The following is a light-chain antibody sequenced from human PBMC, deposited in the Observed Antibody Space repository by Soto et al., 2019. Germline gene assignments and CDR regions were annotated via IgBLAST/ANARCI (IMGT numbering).Light chain of an antibody. V-gene: IGLV2-18*01. Sequence: QSALTQPPSVSGSPGQSVTISGTGTSSDVGRYNRVSWYQQPPGTAPKLLIYEVRNRPSGVPDRFSGSRSANTASLTISGLQAEDEADYYCSLFTTNSTFVFGAGTKVTVL. CDR1: SSDVGRYNR. CDR2: EVR. CDR3: SLFTTNSTFV. J-gene: IGLJ1*01.